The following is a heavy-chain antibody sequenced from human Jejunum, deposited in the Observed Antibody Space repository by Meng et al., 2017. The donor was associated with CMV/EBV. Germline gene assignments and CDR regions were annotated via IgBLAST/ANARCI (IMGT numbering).Heavy chain of an antibody. V-gene: IGHV4-34*01. D-gene: IGHD3-10*01. J-gene: IGHJ6*02. Sequence: CAVYGGSFSGYYWGWIRQPPGKGLEWIGEINHSGSTNYNPSLKSRVTISVDTSKNQFSLKLSSVTAADTAVYYCARDELGSGGMDVWGQGTTVTVSS. CDR1: GGSFSGYY. CDR3: ARDELGSGGMDV. CDR2: INHSGST.